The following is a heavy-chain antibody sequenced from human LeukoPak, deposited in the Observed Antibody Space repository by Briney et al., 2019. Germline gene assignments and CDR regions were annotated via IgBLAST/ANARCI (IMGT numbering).Heavy chain of an antibody. J-gene: IGHJ4*02. CDR3: ARLKVVWYYFDY. CDR2: IHYSGSI. Sequence: PSETLSLTCTVSGGSVNNYHWTWIRQPPGKGLEWIGYIHYSGSINYNPSLKGRVTMSVDTSRKQFFMRLTSVTAADTAVYYCARLKVVWYYFDYWGQGTLVTVSS. CDR1: GGSVNNYH. V-gene: IGHV4-59*02. D-gene: IGHD2-8*02.